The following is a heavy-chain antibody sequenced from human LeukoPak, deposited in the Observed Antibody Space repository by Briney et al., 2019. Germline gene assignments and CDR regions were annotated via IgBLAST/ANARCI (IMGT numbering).Heavy chain of an antibody. Sequence: ASVKVSCKASGYTFTSYGISWVRQAPGQGLEWMGWISAYNGNTNYAQKLQGRVTMTTDTSTSTAYMELRSPRSDDTAVYYCARDLKIVGATTIGYWGQGTLVTVSS. CDR2: ISAYNGNT. D-gene: IGHD1-26*01. J-gene: IGHJ4*02. CDR1: GYTFTSYG. V-gene: IGHV1-18*01. CDR3: ARDLKIVGATTIGY.